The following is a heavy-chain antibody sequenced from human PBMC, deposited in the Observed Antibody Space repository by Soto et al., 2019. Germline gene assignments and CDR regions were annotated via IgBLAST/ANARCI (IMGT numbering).Heavy chain of an antibody. CDR1: GFTVSTFA. J-gene: IGHJ4*02. V-gene: IGHV3-23*01. CDR2: ITGSGSQI. D-gene: IGHD2-21*01. Sequence: GGSLRLSCAVSGFTVSTFAMTWVRQAPGKGLECVSGITGSGSQIHYADSVRGRFTISKDNSKNTLYLQMDSLRADDTAVYFCAKDAVYKDGLWLMDQWGQGTQVTVSS. CDR3: AKDAVYKDGLWLMDQ.